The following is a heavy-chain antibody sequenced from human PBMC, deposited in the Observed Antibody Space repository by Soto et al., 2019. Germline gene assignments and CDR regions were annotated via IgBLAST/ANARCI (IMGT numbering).Heavy chain of an antibody. CDR1: GDSVGNGPYY. J-gene: IGHJ6*02. CDR2: IYYSGRT. D-gene: IGHD1-26*01. V-gene: IGHV4-61*01. Sequence: QVRLQESGPGLVKPSETLSLSCLVSGDSVGNGPYYWSWIRQSPGEGLEWIAYIYYSGRTNVNPSHGSQVNISIDMAKNQFFLELRSVTAADAAVYFCARVGSSCHSGGCYYYYGLGVWGQGTTVAISS. CDR3: ARVGSSCHSGGCYYYYGLGV.